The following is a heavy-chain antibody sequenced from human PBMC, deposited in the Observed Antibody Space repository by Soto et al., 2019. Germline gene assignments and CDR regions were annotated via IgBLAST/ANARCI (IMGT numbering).Heavy chain of an antibody. Sequence: SETLSLTCTVSGGSISSYYWSWIRQPPGKGLEWIGYIYYSGSTNYNPSLKSRVTISVDTSKNQFSLKLSSVTAADTAVYYCARSFGGYYFDYWGQGTLVTVSS. D-gene: IGHD3-16*01. CDR2: IYYSGST. CDR3: ARSFGGYYFDY. J-gene: IGHJ4*02. CDR1: GGSISSYY. V-gene: IGHV4-59*01.